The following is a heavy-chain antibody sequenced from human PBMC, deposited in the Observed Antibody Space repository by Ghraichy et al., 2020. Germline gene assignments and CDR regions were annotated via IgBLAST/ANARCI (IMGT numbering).Heavy chain of an antibody. J-gene: IGHJ4*02. CDR3: ARPYSGSYHPWGY. CDR2: INHSGST. V-gene: IGHV4-34*01. Sequence: SETLSLTCAVYGGSFSGYYWSWIRQPPGKGLEWIGEINHSGSTNYNPSLKSRVTISVDTSKNQFSLKLSSVTAADTAVYYCARPYSGSYHPWGYWGQGTLVTVSS. D-gene: IGHD1-26*01. CDR1: GGSFSGYY.